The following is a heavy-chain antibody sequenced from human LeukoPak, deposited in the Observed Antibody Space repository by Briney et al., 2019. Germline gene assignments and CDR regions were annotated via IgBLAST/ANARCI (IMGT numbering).Heavy chain of an antibody. CDR2: IKQDGGEK. J-gene: IGHJ6*02. D-gene: IGHD6-19*01. CDR1: GFTFSSYW. V-gene: IGHV3-7*01. CDR3: ARDRGQWLVSNYYYYGIDV. Sequence: GGSLRLSCAASGFTFSSYWMSWVRQAPGKGLEWVANIKQDGGEKYYVDSVKGRFTISGDNAKNSLYLQMNSLRAEDTAVYYCARDRGQWLVSNYYYYGIDVWGQGTTVTVSS.